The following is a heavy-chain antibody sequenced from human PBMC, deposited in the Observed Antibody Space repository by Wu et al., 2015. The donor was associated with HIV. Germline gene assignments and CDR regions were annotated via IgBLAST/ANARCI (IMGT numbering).Heavy chain of an antibody. CDR3: ARDGVKESYDY. V-gene: IGHV1-69*05. D-gene: IGHD2-21*01. Sequence: QVQLVQSGAEVKKPGSSVKVSCKASGGTFSSYAISWVRQAPGQGLEWMGGIIPIFGTANYAQKFQGRVSMTTDTSTNTAYMELRSLRSDDTAIYYCARDGVKESYDYWGQGALVAVSS. J-gene: IGHJ4*02. CDR1: GGTFSSYA. CDR2: IIPIFGTA.